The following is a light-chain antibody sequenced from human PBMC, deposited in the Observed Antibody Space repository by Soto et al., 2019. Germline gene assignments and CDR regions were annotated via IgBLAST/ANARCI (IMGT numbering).Light chain of an antibody. CDR1: QSVSSSN. CDR2: CAS. V-gene: IGKV3-20*01. J-gene: IGKJ1*01. Sequence: KATLSCRASQSVSSSNLGWYQQKRGQAPRRLIYCASSRATGIPDRFSGRGSGTDFTLTISSLQPEELDTNYCCRLDSTAGTLFQG. CDR3: CRLDSTAGT.